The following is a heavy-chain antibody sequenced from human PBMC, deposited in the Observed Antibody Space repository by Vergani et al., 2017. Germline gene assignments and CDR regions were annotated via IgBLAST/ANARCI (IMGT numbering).Heavy chain of an antibody. D-gene: IGHD3-3*01. J-gene: IGHJ5*02. V-gene: IGHV1-2*02. CDR1: GYTFTGYY. CDR3: AKSSTIFGVVTKYNWFDP. Sequence: QVQLVQSGAEVKKPGASVKVSCKASGYTFTGYYMHWVRQAPGQGLEWMGWINPNSGGTNYAQKFQGRVTMTRDTSISTAYMELSRLRSADTAVYYWAKSSTIFGVVTKYNWFDPWGQGTLVTVSS. CDR2: INPNSGGT.